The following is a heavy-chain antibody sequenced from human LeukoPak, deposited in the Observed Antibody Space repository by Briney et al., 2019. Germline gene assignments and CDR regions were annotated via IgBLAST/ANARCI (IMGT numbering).Heavy chain of an antibody. CDR2: VSPYNGNT. CDR3: ARGPHERSGYPDD. CDR1: GYTFNTYG. D-gene: IGHD3-22*01. V-gene: IGHV1-18*01. J-gene: IGHJ4*02. Sequence: ASVKVSCKPYGYTFNTYGITWVRQAPGQGLEWMGWVSPYNGNTNYAQKFQGRVTMTTDTSTSTAYMELRSLRSDDTAVYYCARGPHERSGYPDDWGQGTLVTVSS.